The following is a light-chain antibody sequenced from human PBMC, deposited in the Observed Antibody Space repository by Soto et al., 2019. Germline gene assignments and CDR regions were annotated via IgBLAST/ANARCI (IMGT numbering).Light chain of an antibody. CDR3: QQTSSTTYS. V-gene: IGKV1-39*01. CDR1: QNIYSY. Sequence: DIQMTQSPSSLSASVGDRVTITCRASQNIYSYLNWYQQQPGKAPKLLIYGASRLQSGVTSRFSGSGSGADFTLTISSMQPEDFETYSCQQTSSTTYSFGQGTKVDIK. J-gene: IGKJ2*03. CDR2: GAS.